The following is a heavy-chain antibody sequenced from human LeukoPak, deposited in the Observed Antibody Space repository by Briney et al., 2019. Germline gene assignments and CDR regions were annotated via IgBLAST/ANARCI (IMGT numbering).Heavy chain of an antibody. CDR3: EGGSKFNFALEI. CDR2: IGATGGTT. J-gene: IGHJ3*02. V-gene: IGHV3-23*01. Sequence: GGSLRLSCAASGFTFSSYAMNWVRQAPGKGLEWVSAIGATGGTTYYADSVKGRFTISRDNSKNTLYLQMNSLRAEDTAVYYCEGGSKFNFALEIWGQGTMVTVSS. D-gene: IGHD6-13*01. CDR1: GFTFSSYA.